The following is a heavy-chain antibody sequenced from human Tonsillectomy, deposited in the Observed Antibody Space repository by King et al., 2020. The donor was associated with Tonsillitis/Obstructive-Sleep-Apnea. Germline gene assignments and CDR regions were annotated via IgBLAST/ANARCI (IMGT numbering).Heavy chain of an antibody. Sequence: VQLVESGGGLVQPGGSLRLSCAASGFTFSNYWMTWVRQAPGKGLEWVAVIKQDGGEKRYVDSVKGRLTISRDNAKKSLYLQMSSLRAEDTAVYYCARDIGYCEGGDCYWGAFDIWGQGTMVIVSS. CDR1: GFTFSNYW. CDR2: IKQDGGEK. D-gene: IGHD2-21*02. J-gene: IGHJ3*02. V-gene: IGHV3-7*04. CDR3: ARDIGYCEGGDCYWGAFDI.